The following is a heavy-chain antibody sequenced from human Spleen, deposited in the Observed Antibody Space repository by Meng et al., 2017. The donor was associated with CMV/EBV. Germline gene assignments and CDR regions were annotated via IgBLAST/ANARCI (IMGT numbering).Heavy chain of an antibody. CDR1: GFTFDDYG. CDR2: ISWNSGTI. Sequence: GGSLRLSCTASGFTFDDYGMHWVRQAPGKGLEWVSGISWNSGTIVYADSVKGRFTISRDNAKNSLYLQMNSLRAEDMAFYYCAKNGALRSWELNHFDNWGQGTLVTVSS. J-gene: IGHJ4*02. CDR3: AKNGALRSWELNHFDN. V-gene: IGHV3-9*03. D-gene: IGHD3-10*01.